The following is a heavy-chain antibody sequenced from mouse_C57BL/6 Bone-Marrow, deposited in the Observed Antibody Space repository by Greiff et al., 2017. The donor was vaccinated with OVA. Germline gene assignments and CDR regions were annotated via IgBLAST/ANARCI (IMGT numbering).Heavy chain of an antibody. CDR1: GFNIKDYY. D-gene: IGHD2-1*01. CDR2: IDPEDGET. Sequence: VQLQQSGAELVKPGASVKLSCTASGFNIKDYYMHWVKQRTEQGLEWIGRIDPEDGETRYAQKFQGKATITADTSSNTAYLQLSSLTSEDTAVYYCAPYGNYFDYWGQGTTLTVSS. V-gene: IGHV14-2*01. J-gene: IGHJ2*01. CDR3: APYGNYFDY.